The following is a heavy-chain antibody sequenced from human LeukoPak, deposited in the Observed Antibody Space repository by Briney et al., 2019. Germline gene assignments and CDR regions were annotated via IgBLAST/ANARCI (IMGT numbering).Heavy chain of an antibody. V-gene: IGHV3-21*04. CDR3: AKDMSSYDSSGYLVY. CDR2: VSTGSNYI. Sequence: GGSLRLSCTASGFTSSSYSLNWVRQAPGKGLEWVSSVSTGSNYIYYADSVKGRFTISRDNDKNSLYLQMNSLRAEDTALYYCAKDMSSYDSSGYLVYWGQGTLVTVSS. J-gene: IGHJ4*02. D-gene: IGHD3-22*01. CDR1: GFTSSSYS.